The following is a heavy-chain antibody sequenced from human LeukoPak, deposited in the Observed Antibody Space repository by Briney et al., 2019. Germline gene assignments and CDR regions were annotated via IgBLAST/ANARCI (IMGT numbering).Heavy chain of an antibody. CDR2: INAGNGNT. D-gene: IGHD2-2*02. J-gene: IGHJ6*02. V-gene: IGHV1-3*01. CDR3: ARMGIVVVPAAIEFYYYYGMDV. Sequence: VASVKVSCKASGGTFSSYAISWVRQAPGQGLEWMGWINAGNGNTKYSQKFQGRVTITRDTSASTAYMELSSLRSEDTAVYYCARMGIVVVPAAIEFYYYYGMDVWGQGTRSPSP. CDR1: GGTFSSYA.